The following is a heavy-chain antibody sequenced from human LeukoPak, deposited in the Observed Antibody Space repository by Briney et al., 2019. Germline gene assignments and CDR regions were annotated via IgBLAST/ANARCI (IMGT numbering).Heavy chain of an antibody. V-gene: IGHV1-18*01. CDR1: GDTLTTYG. D-gene: IGHD6-19*01. Sequence: ASVKVSCKASGDTLTTYGISWVRQAPGQGLERMGWINTHNGNTNYAQKFQGRVTTTRVTSTNTAYMELTSLRTDDKTVYYCSRGDLAVTDIVYWGQGPLVTVSS. CDR2: INTHNGNT. CDR3: SRGDLAVTDIVY. J-gene: IGHJ4*02.